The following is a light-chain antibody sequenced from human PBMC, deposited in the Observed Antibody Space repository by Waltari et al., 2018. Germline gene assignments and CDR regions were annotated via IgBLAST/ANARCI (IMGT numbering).Light chain of an antibody. CDR3: QQYGSSPQYT. CDR1: QSVSSSY. Sequence: EIVLTQSPGTLSLSPGERATISSRASQSVSSSYLAWYQQKPGQAPRLLIYGASSRANGIPDRFSGSGSGTDVTLTISRLEPEDFAVYYCQQYGSSPQYTFGQGTKLEIK. V-gene: IGKV3-20*01. J-gene: IGKJ2*01. CDR2: GAS.